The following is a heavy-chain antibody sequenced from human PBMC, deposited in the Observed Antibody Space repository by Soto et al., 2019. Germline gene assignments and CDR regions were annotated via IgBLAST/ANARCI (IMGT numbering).Heavy chain of an antibody. CDR1: GFTFSSYG. CDR2: ISYDGSNK. V-gene: IGHV3-30*18. D-gene: IGHD3-10*01. CDR3: ANVLLWLGELGGMDV. J-gene: IGHJ6*02. Sequence: QVQLVESGGGVVQPGRSLRLSCAASGFTFSSYGMHWVRQAPGKGLEWVAVISYDGSNKYYADSVKGRFTISRDNSKNTLYLQMNSLRAEDTAVYYCANVLLWLGELGGMDVWGQGTTVTVSS.